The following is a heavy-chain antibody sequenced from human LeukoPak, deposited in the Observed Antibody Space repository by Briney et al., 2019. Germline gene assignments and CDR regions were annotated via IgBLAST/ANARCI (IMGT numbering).Heavy chain of an antibody. CDR3: ARSARVLPRPIDY. CDR1: GYTFTGYY. Sequence: ASVKVSFKASGYTFTGYYMDWVRRATGQGLGWMGWLNPNSGGTNYAQKFQGWVTMTRGTSISTAYMELSRLRSDDTAVYYCARSARVLPRPIDYWGQGTLVTVSS. J-gene: IGHJ4*02. V-gene: IGHV1-2*04. CDR2: LNPNSGGT. D-gene: IGHD3-10*01.